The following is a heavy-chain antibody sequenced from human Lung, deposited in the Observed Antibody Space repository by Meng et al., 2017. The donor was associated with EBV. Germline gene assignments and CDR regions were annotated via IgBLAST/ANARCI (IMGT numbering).Heavy chain of an antibody. CDR3: ARDHYYGSGSFYFDF. Sequence: QVQLQGSGPGLVKPSETLSLTGSVSGGSIRSNSYYWSWIRQPPGKGLEWIGYIYYSGSTDYNPSLKSRVTISLDTAKNQFSLKLTSVTAADTAVYFCARDHYYGSGSFYFDFWGQGALVTVSS. J-gene: IGHJ4*02. D-gene: IGHD3-10*01. CDR1: GGSIRSNSYY. V-gene: IGHV4-61*01. CDR2: IYYSGST.